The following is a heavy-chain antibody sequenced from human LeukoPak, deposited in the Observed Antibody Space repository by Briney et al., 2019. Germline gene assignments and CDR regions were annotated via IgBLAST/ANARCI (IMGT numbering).Heavy chain of an antibody. D-gene: IGHD3-3*01. Sequence: SETLSLTCAIYGGSFSGYYWSWIRQPPGKGLKWIGEINHSGSTNYNPSLKSRVTISVDTSKNQFSLKLSSVTAADTAVYYCARVAKYYDFWSGSSGNWYFDLWGRGTLVTVSS. CDR3: ARVAKYYDFWSGSSGNWYFDL. V-gene: IGHV4-34*01. J-gene: IGHJ2*01. CDR2: INHSGST. CDR1: GGSFSGYY.